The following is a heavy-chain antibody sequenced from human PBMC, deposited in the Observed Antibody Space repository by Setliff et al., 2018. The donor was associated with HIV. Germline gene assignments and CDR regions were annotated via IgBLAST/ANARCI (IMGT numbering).Heavy chain of an antibody. CDR3: ARQFRYPNRAVAGVDY. D-gene: IGHD6-19*01. CDR2: INHSGST. J-gene: IGHJ4*02. Sequence: SETLSLTCAVFGGSFSGYYWSWIRQPPGKGLEWIGEINHSGSTDYNPSLKSRVTISVDTSKNQFSLNLSSVTAADTAVYYCARQFRYPNRAVAGVDYWGQGTLVTVSS. V-gene: IGHV4-34*01. CDR1: GGSFSGYY.